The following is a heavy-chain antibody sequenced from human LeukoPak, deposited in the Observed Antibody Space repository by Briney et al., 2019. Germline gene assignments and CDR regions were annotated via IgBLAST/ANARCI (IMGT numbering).Heavy chain of an antibody. CDR3: ARGPGSHYNTYWYFDL. Sequence: PSETLSLTCTVSGGSIITHYWSWIRQPAGKGLEWIGRMYSSGRTNYNPSLQSRVTMSVDTSKNQFSPKLTSVTAADTAVYYCARGPGSHYNTYWYFDLWGRGTLVTVSS. D-gene: IGHD3-10*01. V-gene: IGHV4-4*07. CDR2: MYSSGRT. J-gene: IGHJ2*01. CDR1: GGSIITHY.